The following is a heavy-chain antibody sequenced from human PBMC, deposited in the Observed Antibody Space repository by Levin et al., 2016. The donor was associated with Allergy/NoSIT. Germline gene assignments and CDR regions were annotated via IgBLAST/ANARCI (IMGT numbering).Heavy chain of an antibody. CDR1: TGSVRGSPHL. V-gene: IGHV4-39*01. J-gene: IGHJ6*03. Sequence: SETLSLTCTVATGSVRGSPHLWGWVRQPPGKGLEWIGSIHYSGKTHYNPSLESRVTLSVDPSRNQFSLKLYSVTAADTALYYCARHFSLSSVVTVPGSELDYFYCMDVWGKGTTVTVSS. CDR3: ARHFSLSSVVTVPGSELDYFYCMDV. D-gene: IGHD1-7*01. CDR2: IHYSGKT.